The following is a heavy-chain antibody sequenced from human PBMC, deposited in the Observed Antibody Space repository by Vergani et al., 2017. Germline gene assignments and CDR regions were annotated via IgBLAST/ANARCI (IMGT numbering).Heavy chain of an antibody. Sequence: QVQLQESGPGLVKPSETLSLTCTVSGGSISSYYWSWIRQPPGKGLEWIGYIYYSGSTNYNPSLKSRVTISVDTSKNQFSLKLSSVTAADTAVYYCAGEAKYSSSWYYYYYMDVWGKGTTVTVSS. J-gene: IGHJ6*03. CDR2: IYYSGST. CDR3: AGEAKYSSSWYYYYYMDV. CDR1: GGSISSYY. D-gene: IGHD6-13*01. V-gene: IGHV4-59*01.